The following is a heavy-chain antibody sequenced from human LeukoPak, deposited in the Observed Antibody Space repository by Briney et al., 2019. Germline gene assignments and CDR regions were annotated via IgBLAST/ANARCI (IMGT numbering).Heavy chain of an antibody. CDR3: AREEYEEDCSSTSCSKYYYYMDV. CDR1: GGSISSGSYY. CDR2: IYTSGST. J-gene: IGHJ6*03. D-gene: IGHD2-2*01. Sequence: SETLSLTCTVSGGSISSGSYYWSWIRQPAGKGLEWIGRIYTSGSTNYNPSLKSRVTMSVDTSKNQFSLKLSSVTAADTAVYYCAREEYEEDCSSTSCSKYYYYMDVWGKGTTVTVSS. V-gene: IGHV4-61*02.